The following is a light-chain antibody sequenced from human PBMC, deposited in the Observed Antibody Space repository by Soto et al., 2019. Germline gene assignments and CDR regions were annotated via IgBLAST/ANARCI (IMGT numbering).Light chain of an antibody. CDR2: EVN. CDR3: HSYDRSLSGSV. V-gene: IGLV2-23*02. CDR1: SSNVGSYKL. Sequence: QSALTQPASVSGSPGQSITISCTGTSSNVGSYKLVSWYQQHPGKAPKLMIFEVNKRPSGVSNRFSGSKSGNTASLTISGLKVEDEADYYCHSYDRSLSGSVFGGGTKLTVL. J-gene: IGLJ3*02.